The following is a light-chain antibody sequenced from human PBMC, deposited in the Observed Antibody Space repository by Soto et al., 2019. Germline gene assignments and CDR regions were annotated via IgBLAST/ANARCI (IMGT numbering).Light chain of an antibody. CDR1: QSVSSY. CDR3: QQRSNWPLT. Sequence: EIVLTQSPGTLSLSPGERATLSCRASQSVSSYLAWYQQKPGQAPRLLIYDASNRATGIPARFSGSGSGTDFTLTISSLEPEDFAVYYCQQRSNWPLTFGGGTTVEIK. CDR2: DAS. V-gene: IGKV3-11*01. J-gene: IGKJ4*01.